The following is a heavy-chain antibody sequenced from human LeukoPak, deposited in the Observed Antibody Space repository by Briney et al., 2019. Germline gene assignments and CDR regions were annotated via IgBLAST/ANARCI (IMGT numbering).Heavy chain of an antibody. D-gene: IGHD7-27*01. V-gene: IGHV3-23*01. CDR1: GFTFSSSA. Sequence: PGGSLRLSCAASGFTFSSSAMSWVRQVPGKGLEWVSGISASGGSTSYADSVRGRFTISRDNSKNALYLQMNSLRVEDTAVYYCAIDPNWGTHSWGQGVLVTDSS. J-gene: IGHJ4*02. CDR3: AIDPNWGTHS. CDR2: ISASGGST.